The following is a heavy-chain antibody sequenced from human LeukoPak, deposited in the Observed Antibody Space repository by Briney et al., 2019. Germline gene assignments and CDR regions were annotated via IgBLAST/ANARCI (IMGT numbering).Heavy chain of an antibody. D-gene: IGHD3-3*01. CDR2: TYYRSKWYN. CDR3: ARAWSPSPGRGWFDP. CDR1: GDSVSSNSAA. Sequence: SQTLSLTCAISGDSVSSNSAAWNWIRQSPSRGLEWLGRTYYRSKWYNDYAVSVRSRITVNPDTSKNQFSLQLNSVTPEDTAVYYCARAWSPSPGRGWFDPWGQGTLVTVSS. V-gene: IGHV6-1*01. J-gene: IGHJ5*02.